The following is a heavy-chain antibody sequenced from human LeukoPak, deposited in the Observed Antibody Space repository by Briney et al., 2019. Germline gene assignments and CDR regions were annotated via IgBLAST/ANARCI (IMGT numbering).Heavy chain of an antibody. Sequence: PSETLSLTCTVSGGSISSGDYYWSWIRQPPGKGLEWLGYIYYSGSTYYNPSLKSRVTISVDTSKNQFSLKLSSVTAADTAVYYCAREHCTNGVCYTANWFDPWGQGTLVTVSS. V-gene: IGHV4-30-4*01. CDR2: IYYSGST. CDR3: AREHCTNGVCYTANWFDP. CDR1: GGSISSGDYY. J-gene: IGHJ5*02. D-gene: IGHD2-8*01.